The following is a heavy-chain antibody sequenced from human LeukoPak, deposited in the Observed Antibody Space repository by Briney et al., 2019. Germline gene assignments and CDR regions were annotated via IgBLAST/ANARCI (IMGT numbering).Heavy chain of an antibody. Sequence: PGGSLRLSCAASGFSFSSYEMNWVRQAPGKGLEWVSYISSSGSAIFYADSVKGRFTISRDNAKNSLFLQMNSLRAEDTAFYYCASKGGFDDSGQGTLVTVSS. J-gene: IGHJ4*02. CDR3: ASKGGFDD. CDR1: GFSFSSYE. CDR2: ISSSGSAI. V-gene: IGHV3-48*03. D-gene: IGHD2-15*01.